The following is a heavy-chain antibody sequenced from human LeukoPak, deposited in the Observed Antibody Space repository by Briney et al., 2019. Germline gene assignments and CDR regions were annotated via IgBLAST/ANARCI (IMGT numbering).Heavy chain of an antibody. V-gene: IGHV4-59*01. Sequence: SETLSLTCTVSGGSISSYYWSWIRQPPGKGLEWIGYIYYSENTNYNPSLKSRVTISVDTSKNQFSLNLSSVTAADTAVYYCARSHKAMAGEGLFDYWGQGTLVTVSS. J-gene: IGHJ4*02. CDR2: IYYSENT. D-gene: IGHD5-18*01. CDR1: GGSISSYY. CDR3: ARSHKAMAGEGLFDY.